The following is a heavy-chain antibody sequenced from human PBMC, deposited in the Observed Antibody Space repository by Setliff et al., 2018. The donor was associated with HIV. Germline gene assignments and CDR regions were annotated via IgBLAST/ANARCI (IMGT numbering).Heavy chain of an antibody. CDR3: ARLGAVAVRSAFDY. CDR1: GFTVSERY. J-gene: IGHJ4*02. D-gene: IGHD6-19*01. CDR2: ISSSSSYT. Sequence: GGSLRLSCAASGFTVSERYMSWIRQAPGKGLEWISYISSSSSYTNYADSVRGRFTISRDSAKNSLYLQMDSLRAEDTAVYYCARLGAVAVRSAFDYWGQGTLVTVSS. V-gene: IGHV3-11*06.